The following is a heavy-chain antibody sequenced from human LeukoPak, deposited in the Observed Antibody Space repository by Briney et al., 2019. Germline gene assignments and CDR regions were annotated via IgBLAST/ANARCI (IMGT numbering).Heavy chain of an antibody. CDR1: GFTFSSYA. V-gene: IGHV3-30-3*01. Sequence: GGSLRLSCAASGFTFSSYAMDWVRQAPGKGLEWVAVISYDGSNKYYADSVKGRFPISRDNSKNTLNLQMNSPRAEDTAVHYCARNIPIAVAGTIGWFDPWGQGTLVTVSS. CDR3: ARNIPIAVAGTIGWFDP. CDR2: ISYDGSNK. D-gene: IGHD6-19*01. J-gene: IGHJ5*02.